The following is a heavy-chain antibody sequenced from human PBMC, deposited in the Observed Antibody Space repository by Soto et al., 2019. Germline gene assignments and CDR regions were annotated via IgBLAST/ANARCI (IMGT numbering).Heavy chain of an antibody. Sequence: GGSLRLSCAASGFTFSDYYMSWVRQAPGKGLESVSYVSSSSDYINYGGSVKGRFTVSRDNAKNSLYLQMSSLRAEDTAVYYCVRGGNRRKDSWGKGFLVTV. V-gene: IGHV3-11*06. J-gene: IGHJ4*02. CDR3: VRGGNRRKDS. CDR1: GFTFSDYY. CDR2: VSSSSDYI.